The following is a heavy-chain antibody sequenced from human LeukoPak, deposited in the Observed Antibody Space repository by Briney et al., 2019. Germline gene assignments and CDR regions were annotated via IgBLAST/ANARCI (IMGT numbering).Heavy chain of an antibody. CDR3: AGRAYYYDSSGYYYYDY. V-gene: IGHV1-18*01. CDR1: GYTFTSYG. D-gene: IGHD3-22*01. J-gene: IGHJ4*02. Sequence: ASVKVSCKASGYTFTSYGISWVRQAPGQGLEWMGWISAYNGNTNYAQKLQGRVTMTTDTSTSTAYMELRSLRSDDTAVYYCAGRAYYYDSSGYYYYDYWGQGTLVTVSS. CDR2: ISAYNGNT.